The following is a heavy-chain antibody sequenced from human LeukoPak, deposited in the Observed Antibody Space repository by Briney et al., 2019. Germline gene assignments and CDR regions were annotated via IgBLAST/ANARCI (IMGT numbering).Heavy chain of an antibody. J-gene: IGHJ3*02. V-gene: IGHV3-30*18. Sequence: GGSLRLSCAASGFTFSSYAMSWVRQAPGKGLEWVAVISYDGSNKYYADSVKGRFTISRDNSKNTLYLQMNSLRAEDTAVYYCAKLPSGTDAFDIWGQGTMVTVSS. CDR2: ISYDGSNK. CDR1: GFTFSSYA. D-gene: IGHD2-2*01. CDR3: AKLPSGTDAFDI.